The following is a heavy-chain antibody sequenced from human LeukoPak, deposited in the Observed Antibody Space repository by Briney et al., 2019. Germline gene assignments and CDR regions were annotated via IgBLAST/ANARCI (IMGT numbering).Heavy chain of an antibody. V-gene: IGHV4-59*11. J-gene: IGHJ4*02. D-gene: IGHD3-22*01. CDR3: ARGRRGRYYDISRYNYFDY. Sequence: PSETLSLTCTVSGGSISSHDWGWIRQPPGKGLEWIGYIYDSGSTTYNPSLKSRVTILVDTSKDQVSLQLSSVTAADTAVYYCARGRRGRYYDISRYNYFDYWGQGTLVSVSS. CDR2: IYDSGST. CDR1: GGSISSHD.